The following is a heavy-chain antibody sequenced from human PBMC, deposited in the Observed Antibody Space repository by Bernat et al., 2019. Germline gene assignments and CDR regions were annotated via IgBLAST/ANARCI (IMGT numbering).Heavy chain of an antibody. Sequence: QVQLVQSGSELKKPGASVKVSCKASGYTFTSYAMNWVRQAPGQGLEWMGWSNTNTGNPTYVKGFTGQLAICLDSAVTTAYMQISSLKPEDTAVYYGVRGEVRELTYWGQGTLVTVSS. CDR3: VRGEVRELTY. D-gene: IGHD3-16*01. V-gene: IGHV7-4-1*02. CDR1: GYTFTSYA. CDR2: SNTNTGNP. J-gene: IGHJ4*02.